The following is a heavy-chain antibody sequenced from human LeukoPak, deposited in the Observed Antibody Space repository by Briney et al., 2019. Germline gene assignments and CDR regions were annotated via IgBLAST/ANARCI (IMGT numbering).Heavy chain of an antibody. Sequence: GGSLRLSCAASGFTFSSYEMNWVRQAPGKGLEWVSYISSSGSTIYYADSVKGRFTISRDNAKNTLYLQMNSLRAEDTAVYYCAKSYDSSGYLAHFDYWGQGTLVTVSS. J-gene: IGHJ4*02. D-gene: IGHD3-22*01. CDR3: AKSYDSSGYLAHFDY. CDR2: ISSSGSTI. V-gene: IGHV3-48*03. CDR1: GFTFSSYE.